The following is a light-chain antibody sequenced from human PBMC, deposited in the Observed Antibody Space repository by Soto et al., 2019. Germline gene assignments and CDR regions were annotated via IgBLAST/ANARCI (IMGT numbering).Light chain of an antibody. CDR2: AAS. CDR3: QQSHSTPLT. CDR1: QSISRY. Sequence: DIQMTQSPSSLYASVGDRVAITCRASQSISRYLNWYQQRPGKAPKFLIYAASNLQIGVPSRFSGSGFGTDFTLTISSLQPEDFATCYCQQSHSTPLTFGGGTKVEIK. V-gene: IGKV1-39*01. J-gene: IGKJ4*01.